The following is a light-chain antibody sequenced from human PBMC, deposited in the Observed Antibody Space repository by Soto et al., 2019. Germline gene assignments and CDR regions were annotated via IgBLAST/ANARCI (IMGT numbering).Light chain of an antibody. CDR3: SSYTSSTTRV. J-gene: IGLJ1*01. V-gene: IGLV2-14*01. CDR1: SSDVGDYNY. Sequence: QSVLTQPASVSGSPGQSITISCTGTSSDVGDYNYVSWYQQHPGKAPKLMIYDVSNRPSGVSNRFSGSKSGSTASLTISGIQAEDDADYYFSSYTSSTTRVFGTGTKLTVL. CDR2: DVS.